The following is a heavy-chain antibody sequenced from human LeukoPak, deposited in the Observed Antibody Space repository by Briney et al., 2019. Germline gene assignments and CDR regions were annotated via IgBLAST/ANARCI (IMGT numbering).Heavy chain of an antibody. J-gene: IGHJ6*02. CDR2: ISSSSSYI. CDR3: ANVDSSGFPSYYYYGMDV. CDR1: GFTFSSYS. V-gene: IGHV3-21*04. D-gene: IGHD3-22*01. Sequence: GGSLRLSCAASGFTFSSYSMTWVRQAPGKGLEWVSSISSSSSYIYYADSVKGRFTISRDNAKNSLYLQMNSLRAGDTAVYYCANVDSSGFPSYYYYGMDVWGQGTTVTVSS.